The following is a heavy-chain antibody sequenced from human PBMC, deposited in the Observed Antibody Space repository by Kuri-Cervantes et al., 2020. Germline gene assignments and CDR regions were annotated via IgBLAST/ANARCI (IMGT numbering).Heavy chain of an antibody. D-gene: IGHD1-1*01. V-gene: IGHV1-46*01. Sequence: ASVKVSCKASGYTFTSYYMHWVRQAPGQGLEWMGIINPSGGSTSYAQKFQGRVTMTRDTSTSTVYMELSSLRSEDTAVYYCARDLERMLYYYYGMDVWGQGTTVTVSS. CDR2: INPSGGST. CDR3: ARDLERMLYYYYGMDV. J-gene: IGHJ6*02. CDR1: GYTFTSYY.